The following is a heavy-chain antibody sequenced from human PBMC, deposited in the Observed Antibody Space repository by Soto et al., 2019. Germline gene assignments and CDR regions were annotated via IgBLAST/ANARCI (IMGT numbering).Heavy chain of an antibody. J-gene: IGHJ4*02. CDR1: GYNFAGYW. CDR3: ARGGVSTRTFDY. CDR2: IYPSDSDT. Sequence: GESLKISCKGSGYNFAGYWIAWVRQMPGKGLELMGIIYPSDSDTRYRPSFQGQVTISADKSISSAYLQWSSLRASDTAMYNCARGGVSTRTFDYWGQGTPVTVSS. D-gene: IGHD3-3*01. V-gene: IGHV5-51*01.